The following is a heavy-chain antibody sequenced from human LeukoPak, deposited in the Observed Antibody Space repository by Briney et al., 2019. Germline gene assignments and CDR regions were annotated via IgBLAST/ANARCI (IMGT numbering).Heavy chain of an antibody. CDR2: IYTSGST. J-gene: IGHJ3*02. CDR1: GGSMTSYY. CDR3: ARDSAARASDI. Sequence: SETLSLTCNVSGGSMTSYYWSWIRKPAGKGLEWIGRIYTSGSTNYSPSLRSRVAMSVDTSNNHFSLNLSSVTAADTAVYYCARDSAARASDIWGQGTMVTVSS. V-gene: IGHV4-4*07. D-gene: IGHD1-26*01.